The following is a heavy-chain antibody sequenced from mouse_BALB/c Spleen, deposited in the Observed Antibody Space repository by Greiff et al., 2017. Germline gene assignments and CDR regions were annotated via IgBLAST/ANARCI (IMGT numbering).Heavy chain of an antibody. J-gene: IGHJ2*01. CDR2: INPSNGGT. V-gene: IGHV1-14*01. CDR1: GYTFTSYV. D-gene: IGHD2-10*01. CDR3: TRWNPYYGNYLFDY. Sequence: VQLQQSGPELVKPGASVKMSCKASGYTFTSYVMHWVKQKPGQGLEWIGEINPSNGGTNFNEKFKSKATLTVDKSSSTAYMQLSSLTSEDSAVYYCTRWNPYYGNYLFDYWGQGTTLTVSS.